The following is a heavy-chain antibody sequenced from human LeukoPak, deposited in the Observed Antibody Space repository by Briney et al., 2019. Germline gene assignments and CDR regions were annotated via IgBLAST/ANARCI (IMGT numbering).Heavy chain of an antibody. CDR2: IKSKTDGGTT. V-gene: IGHV3-15*01. CDR1: GFTFSNAW. CDR3: NRYRTTYRYSGSYTPRGWFDP. Sequence: GGSLRLSCAASGFTFSNAWMSWVRQAPGKGLEWVGRIKSKTDGGTTDYAAPVKGRFTISRDDSKNTLYLQMTSLKTEDTAVYYCNRYRTTYRYSGSYTPRGWFDPWGQGTLVTVSS. D-gene: IGHD1-26*01. J-gene: IGHJ5*02.